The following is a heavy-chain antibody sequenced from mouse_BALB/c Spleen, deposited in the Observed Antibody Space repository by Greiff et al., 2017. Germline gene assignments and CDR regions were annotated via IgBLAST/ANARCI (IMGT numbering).Heavy chain of an antibody. V-gene: IGHV3-2*02. CDR2: ISYSGST. CDR3: ARLLLRSGFAD. Sequence: EVQLQQSGPGLVKPSQSLSLTCTVTGYSITSDYAWNWIRQFPGNKLEWMGYISYSGSTSYNPSLKSRISITRDTSKNQFFLQLNSVTTEDTATYYCARLLLRSGFADWGQGTLVTVSA. D-gene: IGHD1-1*01. J-gene: IGHJ3*01. CDR1: GYSITSDYA.